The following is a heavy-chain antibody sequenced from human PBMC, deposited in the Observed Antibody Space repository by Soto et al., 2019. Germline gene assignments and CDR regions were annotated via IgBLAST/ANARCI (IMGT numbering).Heavy chain of an antibody. J-gene: IGHJ6*02. CDR1: GFTFSSYW. D-gene: IGHD2-2*01. CDR2: IKQDGSEK. Sequence: GGSLRLSCAASGFTFSSYWMSWVRQAPGKGLEWVANIKQDGSEKYYVDSVKGRFTISRDNAKNSLYLQMNSLRAEDTAVYYCARDFAGSFGYCSSNSCDYYYGMDVWGQGTRVTFSS. V-gene: IGHV3-7*03. CDR3: ARDFAGSFGYCSSNSCDYYYGMDV.